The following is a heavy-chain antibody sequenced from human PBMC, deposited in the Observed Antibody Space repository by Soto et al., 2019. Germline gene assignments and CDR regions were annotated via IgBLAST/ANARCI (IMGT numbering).Heavy chain of an antibody. V-gene: IGHV3-23*01. Sequence: GGSLRLSCVASGFTFINYAMSWVRQTPGKGLEWVSGTRGSGGTTYYADSVKGRFTISRDNSKNSLYLQMNSLTVEDTALYYCVRDAPYNRNDLHDYGLDVWGQGTTVTVSS. D-gene: IGHD1-1*01. J-gene: IGHJ6*02. CDR1: GFTFINYA. CDR2: TRGSGGTT. CDR3: VRDAPYNRNDLHDYGLDV.